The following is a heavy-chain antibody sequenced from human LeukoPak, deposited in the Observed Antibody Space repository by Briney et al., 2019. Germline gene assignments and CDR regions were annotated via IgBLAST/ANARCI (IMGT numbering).Heavy chain of an antibody. D-gene: IGHD6-13*01. CDR1: GFTFGDYA. J-gene: IGHJ3*02. CDR2: IRSKAYGGTT. Sequence: GGSLRLSCTASGFTFGDYAMSWVRQAPGKGLEWVGFIRSKAYGGTTEYAASVKGRFTISRDDSKSIAYLQMNSLKTEDTAVYYCTRDGYSSSWYIIFAFDIWGQGTMVTVSS. V-gene: IGHV3-49*04. CDR3: TRDGYSSSWYIIFAFDI.